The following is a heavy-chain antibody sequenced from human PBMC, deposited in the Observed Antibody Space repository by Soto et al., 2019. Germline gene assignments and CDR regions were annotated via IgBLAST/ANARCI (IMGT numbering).Heavy chain of an antibody. Sequence: GGSLRLSCAASGFTFSSYSMNWVRQAPGKGLEWVSSISSSSSYIYYGDTVKGRFTIPRDNANNSLYLQMNSVRAEDTAVYYCARGKGAGGYQLLSPYYYYYYMDVWGKGTTVTVSS. V-gene: IGHV3-21*01. CDR2: ISSSSSYI. CDR3: ARGKGAGGYQLLSPYYYYYYMDV. J-gene: IGHJ6*03. CDR1: GFTFSSYS. D-gene: IGHD2-2*01.